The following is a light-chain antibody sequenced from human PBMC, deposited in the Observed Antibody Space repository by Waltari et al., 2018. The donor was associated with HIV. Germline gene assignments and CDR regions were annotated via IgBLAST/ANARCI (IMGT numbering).Light chain of an antibody. Sequence: DTVVTQSPDSLAVSLGERATITSMSSQSLLYTQNKNNYLTVYQQRSGQPPKLLISLTSRRASGVPDRFTGSGSGTNFTLTISRLEAEDVAVYFCQQYHSTPYTFGQGTKLEIK. CDR2: LTS. CDR3: QQYHSTPYT. CDR1: QSLLYTQNKNNY. V-gene: IGKV4-1*01. J-gene: IGKJ2*01.